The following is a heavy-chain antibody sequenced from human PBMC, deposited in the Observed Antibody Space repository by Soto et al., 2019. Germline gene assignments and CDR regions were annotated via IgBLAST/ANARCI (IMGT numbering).Heavy chain of an antibody. CDR3: ARGIGSSSSSWYDYLIGNNNWFDP. CDR1: GGSLSGYY. Sequence: PSETLSLTCAVYGGSLSGYYWSWIRQPPGKGLEWIGEINHSGSTNYNPSLKSRVTISVDTSKNQFSLKLSSVTAADTAVYYCARGIGSSSSSWYDYLIGNNNWFDPWGQGTLVTVSS. CDR2: INHSGST. J-gene: IGHJ5*02. D-gene: IGHD6-13*01. V-gene: IGHV4-34*01.